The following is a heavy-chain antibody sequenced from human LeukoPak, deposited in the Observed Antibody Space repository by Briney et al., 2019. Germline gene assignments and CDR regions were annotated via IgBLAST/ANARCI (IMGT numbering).Heavy chain of an antibody. Sequence: GGSLRLSCAASGFTFSDYYMSWIRQAPGKGLEWVSYISSSGSTIYYADSVKGRFTISRDNAKNSLYLQMNSLRAEDTAVYYCARREWDGEARYFDYWGQGTLVTVSS. D-gene: IGHD3-10*01. V-gene: IGHV3-11*01. J-gene: IGHJ4*02. CDR1: GFTFSDYY. CDR2: ISSSGSTI. CDR3: ARREWDGEARYFDY.